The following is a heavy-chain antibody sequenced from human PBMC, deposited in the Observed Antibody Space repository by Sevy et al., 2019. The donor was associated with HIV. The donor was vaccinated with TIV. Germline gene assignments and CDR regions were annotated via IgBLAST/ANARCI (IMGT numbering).Heavy chain of an antibody. CDR2: ISQSGSEE. V-gene: IGHV3-7*01. D-gene: IGHD6-13*01. Sequence: GGSLRLSCAASGFTFSSSSMTWVRQAPGKGLEWVATISQSGSEEYYVDSVKGRFTISRDNAKNSLYLQMNSLSAVDTAVYFCARFVSLGYWGQGTLVTVSS. CDR3: ARFVSLGY. J-gene: IGHJ4*02. CDR1: GFTFSSSS.